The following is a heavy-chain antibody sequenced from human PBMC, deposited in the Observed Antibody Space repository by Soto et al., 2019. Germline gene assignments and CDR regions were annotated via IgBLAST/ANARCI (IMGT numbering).Heavy chain of an antibody. J-gene: IGHJ6*03. CDR1: GGSFSDYY. Sequence: SETLSLTCAVYGGSFSDYYWIWIRQPPGKGLEWIGEINHSGSTNYNPSLKSRVTISVDTSKNQFSLKLTSVTAADTAVYYCARTLDYGHMDVWGKGTTVTVSS. CDR2: INHSGST. D-gene: IGHD3-16*01. CDR3: ARTLDYGHMDV. V-gene: IGHV4-34*01.